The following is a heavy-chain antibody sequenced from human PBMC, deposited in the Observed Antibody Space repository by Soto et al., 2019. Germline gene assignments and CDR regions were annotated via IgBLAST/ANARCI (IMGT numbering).Heavy chain of an antibody. CDR3: AKDSGMAGTGGNNYFDY. V-gene: IGHV3-30*18. CDR2: ISYDGSNK. J-gene: IGHJ4*02. D-gene: IGHD6-19*01. Sequence: RSVRRSCADSGFPFSSYGMHWVRQAPGKGLEWVAVISYDGSNKYYADSVKGRFTISRDSSKNTLYLQMNSLRAEDTAVYYCAKDSGMAGTGGNNYFDYWGQGTLVTVSS. CDR1: GFPFSSYG.